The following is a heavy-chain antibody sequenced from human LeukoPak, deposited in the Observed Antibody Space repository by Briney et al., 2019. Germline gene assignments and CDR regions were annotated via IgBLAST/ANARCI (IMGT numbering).Heavy chain of an antibody. CDR2: MNPNSGNT. Sequence: ASVKVSCKASGYTFTSYDINWVRQATGQGLEWMGWMNPNSGNTGYAQKFQGRVTMTRNTSISTAYMELSSLRSEDTAVYYCAREQQWLKNWFDPWGQGTLVTVSS. J-gene: IGHJ5*02. D-gene: IGHD6-19*01. CDR3: AREQQWLKNWFDP. V-gene: IGHV1-8*01. CDR1: GYTFTSYD.